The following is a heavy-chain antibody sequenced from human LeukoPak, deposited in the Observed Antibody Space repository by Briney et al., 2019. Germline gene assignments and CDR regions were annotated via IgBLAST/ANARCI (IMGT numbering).Heavy chain of an antibody. CDR2: INHSGST. CDR3: ARGRSVSARALAY. D-gene: IGHD2-8*01. V-gene: IGHV4-34*01. J-gene: IGHJ4*02. Sequence: PSETLSLTCAVYGGSFSGYYWSWIRQPPGKGLEWIGEINHSGSTNYNPSLKSRVTISVDTSKNQFSLKLSSVTAADTAVYYCARGRSVSARALAYWGKGTLVTDSP. CDR1: GGSFSGYY.